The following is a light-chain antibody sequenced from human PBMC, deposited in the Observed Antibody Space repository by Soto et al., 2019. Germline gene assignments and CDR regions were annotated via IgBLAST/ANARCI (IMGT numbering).Light chain of an antibody. J-gene: IGKJ4*02. CDR1: QRVGNF. CDR2: NAS. V-gene: IGKV3-11*01. Sequence: EIVLAQSLATLSLSPGERATLSCRASQRVGNFLAWYQLRPGQAPGLLILNASTRATGIPPRFSGSRSGTDFTLNISRLEPEDVAVYYGQQRRNWPITFGGGSKVEIK. CDR3: QQRRNWPIT.